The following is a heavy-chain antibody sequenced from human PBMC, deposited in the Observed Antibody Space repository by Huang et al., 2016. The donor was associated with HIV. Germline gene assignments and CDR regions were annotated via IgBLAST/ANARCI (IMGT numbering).Heavy chain of an antibody. CDR2: ISNDGSTQ. V-gene: IGHV3-30-3*01. J-gene: IGHJ4*02. Sequence: QVQLVESGGGVVQPGTSLRLSCAASGFTFSNYAVIWVRQAPVQGLEWVSVISNDGSTQSYAASVKGRFSISRDNSKNTVYLQMNSLIAVDTAVYYCARSEPSRYYFDYWGQGTLVTVSS. CDR1: GFTFSNYA. CDR3: ARSEPSRYYFDY.